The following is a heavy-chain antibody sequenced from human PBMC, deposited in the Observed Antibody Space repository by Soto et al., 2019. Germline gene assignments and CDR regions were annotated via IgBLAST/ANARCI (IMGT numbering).Heavy chain of an antibody. J-gene: IGHJ6*02. V-gene: IGHV2-5*02. CDR2: IYWDDDK. CDR3: VQSRCGGDCLQSYSSHSYYGLDV. D-gene: IGHD2-21*02. CDR1: GLSLSTTGVG. Sequence: QITLKESGPTLVKPTQTLTLTCTFSGLSLSTTGVGVGWIRQPPGKALEWLALIYWDDDKRYSPSLKSRLTITKDTSKNPVVLTMNNMDPVDTATYYCVQSRCGGDCLQSYSSHSYYGLDVWGQGTTVTVSS.